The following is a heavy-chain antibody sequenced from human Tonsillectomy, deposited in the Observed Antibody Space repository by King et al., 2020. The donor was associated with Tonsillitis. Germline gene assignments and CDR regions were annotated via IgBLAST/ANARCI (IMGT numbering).Heavy chain of an antibody. V-gene: IGHV3-7*03. Sequence: VQLVESGGGLVQPGGSLRLSCVASGFTFSSYWMSWVRQAPGEGLEWVANIKQDGGERNYVDSVKGRFTISRDNAKNSLSLQMNGLKAEDTAVYYCARVGEDGMDVWGQGTTVTVSS. CDR2: IKQDGGER. D-gene: IGHD1-26*01. CDR3: ARVGEDGMDV. J-gene: IGHJ6*02. CDR1: GFTFSSYW.